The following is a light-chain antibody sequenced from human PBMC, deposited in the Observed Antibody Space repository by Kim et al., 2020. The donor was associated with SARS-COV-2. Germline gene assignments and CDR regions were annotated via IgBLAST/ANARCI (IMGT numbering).Light chain of an antibody. Sequence: VCPEKTASSNCSGDKLGDKYASGYQQKPGQSPVRVIYQDSKRPSGIPERFSGSNSGNTATLTISGTQAMDEADYYCQAWDSSTVVFGGGTQLTVL. CDR3: QAWDSSTVV. CDR1: KLGDKY. J-gene: IGLJ2*01. V-gene: IGLV3-1*01. CDR2: QDS.